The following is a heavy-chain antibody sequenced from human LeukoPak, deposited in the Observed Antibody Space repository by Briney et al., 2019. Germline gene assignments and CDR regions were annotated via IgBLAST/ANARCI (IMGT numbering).Heavy chain of an antibody. Sequence: PGGSLRLSCAASGFTFSSYGMYWVRQAPGKGLEWVAFIRYDGSDKYYADSVKGRFTISRDNSKNTLYLQMNSLRAEDTAVYYCAKVRPAGFGYYFDYWGQGTLVTVSS. V-gene: IGHV3-30*02. D-gene: IGHD3-16*01. CDR3: AKVRPAGFGYYFDY. CDR1: GFTFSSYG. J-gene: IGHJ4*02. CDR2: IRYDGSDK.